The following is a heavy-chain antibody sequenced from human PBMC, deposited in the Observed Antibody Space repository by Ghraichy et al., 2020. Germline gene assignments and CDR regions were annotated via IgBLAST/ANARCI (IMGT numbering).Heavy chain of an antibody. CDR2: ISGSGGST. CDR1: GFTFSSYA. CDR3: AKDGGGYSSSSWVDY. D-gene: IGHD6-6*01. J-gene: IGHJ4*02. V-gene: IGHV3-23*01. Sequence: GESLNISCAASGFTFSSYAMSWVRQAPGKGLEWVSAISGSGGSTYYADSVRGRFTISRDNSKNTLYLQMNSLRAEDTAVYYCAKDGGGYSSSSWVDYWGQGTLVTVSS.